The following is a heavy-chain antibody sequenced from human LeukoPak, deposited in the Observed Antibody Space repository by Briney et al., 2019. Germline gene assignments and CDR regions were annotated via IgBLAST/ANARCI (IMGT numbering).Heavy chain of an antibody. CDR2: IYYSGST. V-gene: IGHV4-59*12. Sequence: PSETLSLTCTVSGGSISSYYWSWIRQPPGKGLEWIGYIYYSGSTNYNPSLKSRVTISVDTSKNQFSLKLSSVTAADTAVYYCASITMVRGVILGWFDPWGQGTLVTVSS. J-gene: IGHJ5*02. CDR1: GGSISSYY. CDR3: ASITMVRGVILGWFDP. D-gene: IGHD3-10*01.